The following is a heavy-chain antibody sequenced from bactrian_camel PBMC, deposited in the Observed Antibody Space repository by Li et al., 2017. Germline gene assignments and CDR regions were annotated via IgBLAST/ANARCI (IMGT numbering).Heavy chain of an antibody. J-gene: IGHJ4*01. CDR1: GYTFSSYW. D-gene: IGHD3*01. V-gene: IGHV3S26*01. CDR3: AAERSFRCWVKTSQYEYDY. Sequence: QVQLVESGGGLVQPGGSLRLSCAASGYTFSSYWMNWVRQAPGKGLEWVSGIHSGSGTSRYADSVKGRFTISSDNAKNTLYLTMNSLQPEDTAMYYCAAERSFRCWVKTSQYEYDYWGQGTQVTVS. CDR2: IHSGSGTS.